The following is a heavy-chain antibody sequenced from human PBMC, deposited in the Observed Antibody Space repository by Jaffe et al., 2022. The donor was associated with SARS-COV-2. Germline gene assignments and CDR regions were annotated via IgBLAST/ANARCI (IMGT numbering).Heavy chain of an antibody. CDR3: ARIVPGSYFDY. V-gene: IGHV3-48*02. CDR2: INSGSSTI. D-gene: IGHD2-8*01. J-gene: IGHJ4*02. CDR1: GFTFSSYS. Sequence: EVQLVESGGGLVQPGGSLRLSCAASGFTFSSYSMNWVRQAPGKGLEWVSYINSGSSTIYYADSVKGRVTISRDNAKNSLDLQMNSLRDEDTAVYYCARIVPGSYFDYWGQGTLVTVSS.